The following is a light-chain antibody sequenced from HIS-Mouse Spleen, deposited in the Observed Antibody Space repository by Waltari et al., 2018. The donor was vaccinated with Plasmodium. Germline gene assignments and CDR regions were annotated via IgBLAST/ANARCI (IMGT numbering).Light chain of an antibody. CDR1: SLRSYY. CDR3: NSRDSSGNHLV. CDR2: GKN. J-gene: IGLJ2*01. Sequence: SSELTQDPAVSVALGQTVRITCHGDSLRSYYASWYQQKPGQAPVLVIYGKNNRPSGIPDRFSGSSSGNTASLTSTGAQAEDEADYYCNSRDSSGNHLVFGGGTKLTVL. V-gene: IGLV3-19*01.